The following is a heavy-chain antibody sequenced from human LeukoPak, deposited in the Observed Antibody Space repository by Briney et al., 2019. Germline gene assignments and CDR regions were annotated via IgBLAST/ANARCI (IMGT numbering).Heavy chain of an antibody. CDR2: IYYSGST. CDR3: ARDSGTTGEVKFDP. V-gene: IGHV4-59*01. D-gene: IGHD3-10*01. CDR1: GGSFSTYY. J-gene: IGHJ5*02. Sequence: SETLSLTCTVSGGSFSTYYWSWIRQPPGKGLEWIGYIYYSGSTNYNPSLKSRVTISVDTSKNQFSLTLNSVTAADTAVYYCARDSGTTGEVKFDPWGQGTLVTVSS.